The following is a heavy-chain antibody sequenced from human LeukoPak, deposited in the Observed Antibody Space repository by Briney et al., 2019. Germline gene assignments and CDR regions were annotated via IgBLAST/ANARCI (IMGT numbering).Heavy chain of an antibody. CDR3: ARDTHYYYGMDV. V-gene: IGHV3-33*01. Sequence: QPGRSLRLSCAASGLTFSSYGMHWVRQAPGKGLEWVAVIWYDGSNKYYADSVKGRFTISRDNSKNTLYLQMNSLRAEDTAVYYCARDTHYYYGMDVWGQGTTVTVSS. CDR1: GLTFSSYG. CDR2: IWYDGSNK. J-gene: IGHJ6*02.